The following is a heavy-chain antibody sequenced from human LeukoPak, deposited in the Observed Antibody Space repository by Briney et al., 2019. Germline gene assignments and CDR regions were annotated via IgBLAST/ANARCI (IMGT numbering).Heavy chain of an antibody. CDR1: GYTFTSYG. CDR2: ISAYNGNT. D-gene: IGHD3-3*01. CDR3: ARVTPRDPTYYDFWSGPGRPDY. J-gene: IGHJ4*02. Sequence: ASVKVSCKASGYTFTSYGISWVRQAPGQGLEWMGWISAYNGNTNYAQKLQGGVTMTTDTSTSTAYMELRSLRSDDTAVYYCARVTPRDPTYYDFWSGPGRPDYWGQGTLVTVSS. V-gene: IGHV1-18*01.